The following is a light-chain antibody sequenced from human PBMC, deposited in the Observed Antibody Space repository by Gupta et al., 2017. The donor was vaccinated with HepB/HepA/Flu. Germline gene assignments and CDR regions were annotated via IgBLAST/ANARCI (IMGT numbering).Light chain of an antibody. CDR3: QQTNSTPFT. J-gene: IGKJ3*01. V-gene: IGKV1-39*01. CDR2: AAS. CDR1: QSIRNY. Sequence: DIQMTQSPSSLSASVGDRVTITCRASQSIRNYLVWYQQKPGKAPKLLIYAASSLQSGVPSRFSGSGSGTEFTLTISSLQPEDFAMYYCQQTNSTPFTFGHGTKVDIK.